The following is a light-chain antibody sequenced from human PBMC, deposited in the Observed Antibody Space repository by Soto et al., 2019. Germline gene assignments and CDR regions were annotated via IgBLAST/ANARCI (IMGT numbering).Light chain of an antibody. Sequence: IQLTQSPASLSASVGDRVTFTCRASQDIAIYLAWYQQKPGEAPNLLIYKASTLKSGVPSRFSGSGSGTEFTLTISSLQPDDFATYYCQHYNSYSEAFGQGTKVDI. CDR3: QHYNSYSEA. V-gene: IGKV1-5*03. CDR1: QDIAIY. CDR2: KAS. J-gene: IGKJ1*01.